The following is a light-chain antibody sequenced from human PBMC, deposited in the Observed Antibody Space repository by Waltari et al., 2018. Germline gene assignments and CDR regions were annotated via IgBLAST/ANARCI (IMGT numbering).Light chain of an antibody. V-gene: IGKV1-5*03. J-gene: IGKJ4*01. CDR3: QQVNTFAPT. CDR1: QSISSW. CDR2: KAS. Sequence: DIQMAQSPSTLSASVGDRVTITCRASQSISSWLAWYQQKPGKAPNLLIYKASALESGVPSRFSGSGSATDFTLTISGLQPDDFATYYCQQVNTFAPTFGGGTKVEI.